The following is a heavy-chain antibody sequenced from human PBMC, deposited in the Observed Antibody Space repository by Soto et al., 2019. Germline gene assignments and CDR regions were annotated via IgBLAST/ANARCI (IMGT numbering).Heavy chain of an antibody. D-gene: IGHD6-6*01. CDR1: GGTFSSYA. V-gene: IGHV1-69*10. Sequence: ASVKVSCKASGGTFSSYAISWVRQAPGQGLEWMGGIIPILGIANYAQKFQGRVTITADKSTSTAYMELSSLRSEDTAVYYCARGIAARRGGVGYYYYYGMDVWGQGTTVTVSS. CDR2: IIPILGIA. CDR3: ARGIAARRGGVGYYYYYGMDV. J-gene: IGHJ6*02.